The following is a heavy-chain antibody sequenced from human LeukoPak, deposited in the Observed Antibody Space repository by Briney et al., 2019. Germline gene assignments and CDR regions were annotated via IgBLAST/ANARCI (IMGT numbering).Heavy chain of an antibody. CDR1: GFTFSDYY. CDR2: ISSSGSTI. Sequence: GSLRLSCAASGFTFSDYYMSWIRQAPGKGLEWVSYISSSGSTIYYADSVKGRFTISRDNAKNSLYLQMNSLRAEDTAVYYCARFLAGNYYDSSGYFWYDAFDIWGQGTMVNVSS. CDR3: ARFLAGNYYDSSGYFWYDAFDI. D-gene: IGHD3-22*01. J-gene: IGHJ3*02. V-gene: IGHV3-11*04.